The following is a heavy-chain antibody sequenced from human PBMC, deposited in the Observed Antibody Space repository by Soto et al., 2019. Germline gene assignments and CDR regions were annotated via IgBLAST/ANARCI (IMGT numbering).Heavy chain of an antibody. CDR2: TSYDGSDK. Sequence: QVQLVESVGGVVQPGTSLRVSCVGSGFTFRSHVIHWVRQAPGKGLEWVALTSYDGSDKYYGDSVRGRFTISRDNSRNTVDLQMDSLRLEDTALYYCARWGTTGGLDVWGQGTLVSVSS. CDR3: ARWGTTGGLDV. J-gene: IGHJ1*01. CDR1: GFTFRSHV. D-gene: IGHD3-16*01. V-gene: IGHV3-30*19.